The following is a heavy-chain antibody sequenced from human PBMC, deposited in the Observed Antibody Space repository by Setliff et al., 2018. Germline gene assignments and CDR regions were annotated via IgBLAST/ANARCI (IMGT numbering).Heavy chain of an antibody. J-gene: IGHJ6*03. CDR3: AREQWLDPPGYYYMDV. CDR1: GGSISSYY. CDR2: IYIGGSA. Sequence: NPSETLSLTCTVSGGSISSYYWSWIRQPAGKGLEWIGHIYIGGSANYNPSLKSRVTMSIDTSKNQFSLKLNSVTAADMAVYYCAREQWLDPPGYYYMDVWATGTTVTVSS. V-gene: IGHV4-4*07. D-gene: IGHD6-19*01.